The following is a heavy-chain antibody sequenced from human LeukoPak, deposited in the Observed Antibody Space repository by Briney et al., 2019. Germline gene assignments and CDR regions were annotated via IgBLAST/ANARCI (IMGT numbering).Heavy chain of an antibody. V-gene: IGHV1-18*01. CDR3: ARARSDTAMVKVFGVENNNDY. D-gene: IGHD5-18*01. J-gene: IGHJ4*02. CDR2: ISAYNGNT. CDR1: GYTFTSYG. Sequence: ASVKVSCKASGYTFTSYGISWVRQAPGQGLEWMGWISAYNGNTNYAQKLQGRVTMTTDTSTSTAYMELRSLRSDDTAVYYCARARSDTAMVKVFGVENNNDYWGQGTLVTVSS.